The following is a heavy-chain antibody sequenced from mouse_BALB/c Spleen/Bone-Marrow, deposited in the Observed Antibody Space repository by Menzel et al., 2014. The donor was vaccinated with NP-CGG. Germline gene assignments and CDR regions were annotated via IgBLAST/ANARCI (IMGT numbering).Heavy chain of an antibody. CDR2: IFPGSGNT. J-gene: IGHJ4*01. CDR3: ARHGNLRNYYAMDY. Sequence: QVQLQQSGPELVKPGASVKISCKASGYSFTSYYIHWVKQRPGQGLEWIGWIFPGSGNTKYNEKFKGKATLTADTSSSTAYMQLSSQTSEDSAVYFCARHGNLRNYYAMDYWGQGTSVTVSS. V-gene: IGHV1-66*01. D-gene: IGHD2-1*01. CDR1: GYSFTSYY.